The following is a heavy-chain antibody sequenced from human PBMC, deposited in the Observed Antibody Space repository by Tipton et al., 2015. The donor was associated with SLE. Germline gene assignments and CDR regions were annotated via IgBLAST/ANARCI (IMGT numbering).Heavy chain of an antibody. CDR3: ARAIAAAAVDY. CDR1: GGSFSGYY. D-gene: IGHD6-13*01. J-gene: IGHJ4*02. V-gene: IGHV4-34*01. Sequence: TLSLTCAVYGGSFSGYYWSWIRQPPGKGLEWIGEINHSGSTNYNPSLKSRVTISVDTSKNQFSLKLNSVTAADTAVYYCARAIAAAAVDYWGQGTLVTVSS. CDR2: INHSGST.